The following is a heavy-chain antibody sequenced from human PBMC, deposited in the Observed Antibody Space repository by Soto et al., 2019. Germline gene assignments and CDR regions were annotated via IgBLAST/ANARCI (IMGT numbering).Heavy chain of an antibody. V-gene: IGHV3-23*01. CDR2: ISGSRGSTT. CDR1: VFTFIDYG. D-gene: IGHD2-2*01. Sequence: GGSLRLSCAASVFTFIDYGLSWVRQAPGKGLEWVSSISGSRGSTTHYAGSVKGRFTISRDNSKNTLYLQMNSLRVEDTAVYYCAQDRGCSGSTCYQAYWGPGTLVTVSS. CDR3: AQDRGCSGSTCYQAY. J-gene: IGHJ4*02.